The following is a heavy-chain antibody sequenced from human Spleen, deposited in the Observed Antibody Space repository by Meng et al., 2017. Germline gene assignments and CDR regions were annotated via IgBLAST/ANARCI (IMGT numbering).Heavy chain of an antibody. J-gene: IGHJ4*02. Sequence: GESLKISCAASGFTFSNYWMIWVRQAPGKGLMWVSRIDSDGRNTIYADSVRGRFTISRDNAKNTVYLQMNSLRAEDTAVYYCASRSNSWYGGWGQGTQVTVSS. CDR3: ASRSNSWYGG. D-gene: IGHD2/OR15-2a*01. CDR1: GFTFSNYW. V-gene: IGHV3-74*01. CDR2: IDSDGRNT.